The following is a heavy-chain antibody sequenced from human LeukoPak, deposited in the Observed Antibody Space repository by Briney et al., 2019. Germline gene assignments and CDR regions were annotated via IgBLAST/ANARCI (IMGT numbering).Heavy chain of an antibody. Sequence: GGSLRLSCAVSGFIFSDYGFHWVRQAPGKGLEWVAVTRFDGSIKQYADSVRGRFTISRDDSKNTLYLQMNFLKSEDTAVYYCARWGGTRQYYFDYWGQGTLVTASS. J-gene: IGHJ4*02. CDR1: GFIFSDYG. V-gene: IGHV3-33*01. CDR3: ARWGGTRQYYFDY. CDR2: TRFDGSIK. D-gene: IGHD1-1*01.